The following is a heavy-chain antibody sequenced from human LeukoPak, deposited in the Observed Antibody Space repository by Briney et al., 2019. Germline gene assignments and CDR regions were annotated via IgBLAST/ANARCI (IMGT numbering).Heavy chain of an antibody. D-gene: IGHD1-26*01. V-gene: IGHV4-30-4*08. Sequence: SETLSLTCTVSGGSISSGDYYWSRIRQPPGKGLEWIGYIYYSGSTYYNPSLKSRVTISVDTSKNQFSLKLSSVTAADTAVYYCARESGGSSPLGAFDIWGQGTMVTVSS. J-gene: IGHJ3*02. CDR2: IYYSGST. CDR1: GGSISSGDYY. CDR3: ARESGGSSPLGAFDI.